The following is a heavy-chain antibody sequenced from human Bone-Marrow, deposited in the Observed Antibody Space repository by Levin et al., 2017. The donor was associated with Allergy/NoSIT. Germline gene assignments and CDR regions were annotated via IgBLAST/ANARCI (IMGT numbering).Heavy chain of an antibody. CDR2: MNPNSGNT. J-gene: IGHJ4*02. D-gene: IGHD5-24*01. Sequence: VASVKVSCKASGYTFTSYDINWVRQATGQGLEWMGWMNPNSGNTGYAQKFQGRVTMTRNTSISTAYMELSSLRSEDTAVYYCARNEPSGYNYDGLWFDYWGQGTLVTVSS. CDR1: GYTFTSYD. CDR3: ARNEPSGYNYDGLWFDY. V-gene: IGHV1-8*01.